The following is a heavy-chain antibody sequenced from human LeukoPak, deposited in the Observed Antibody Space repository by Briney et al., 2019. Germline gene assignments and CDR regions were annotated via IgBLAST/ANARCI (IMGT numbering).Heavy chain of an antibody. J-gene: IGHJ3*02. Sequence: SETLSLTCTVSGGSISSYYWSWIRQPPGKGLEWIGYIYYSGSTNYNPSLKSRVTISVDTSKNQFSLKLSSVTAADTAVYYCARDTRLWFGELHDAFDIWGQGTMVTVSS. CDR2: IYYSGST. CDR1: GGSISSYY. V-gene: IGHV4-59*01. D-gene: IGHD3-10*01. CDR3: ARDTRLWFGELHDAFDI.